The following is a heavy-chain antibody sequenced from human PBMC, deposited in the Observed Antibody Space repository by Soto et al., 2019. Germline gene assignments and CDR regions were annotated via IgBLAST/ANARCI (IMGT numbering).Heavy chain of an antibody. V-gene: IGHV1-18*01. Sequence: QVPMVQSGAEVKRSGASVKVSCRVSGYTFTNYAITWVRQAPGQGLEWMGWISPYNAYTNYTQRLQGRVTMTTDTSTQTAYMELRSLTSDDTAVYYCARGSGTFDSWGQGTLVTVSS. CDR2: ISPYNAYT. CDR3: ARGSGTFDS. J-gene: IGHJ4*02. D-gene: IGHD3-3*01. CDR1: GYTFTNYA.